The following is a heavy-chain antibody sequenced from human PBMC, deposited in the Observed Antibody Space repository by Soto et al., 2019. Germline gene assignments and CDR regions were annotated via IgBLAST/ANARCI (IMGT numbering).Heavy chain of an antibody. J-gene: IGHJ4*02. CDR2: ISAYNGNT. CDR3: ARDTDYGDYLPIDY. Sequence: GASVKVSCEASGYTFTSYGISCVRQAPGQGLEWMGWISAYNGNTNYAQKLQGRVTMTTDTSTSTAYMELRSLRSDDTAVYYCARDTDYGDYLPIDYWGQGTLVTVSS. D-gene: IGHD4-17*01. V-gene: IGHV1-18*01. CDR1: GYTFTSYG.